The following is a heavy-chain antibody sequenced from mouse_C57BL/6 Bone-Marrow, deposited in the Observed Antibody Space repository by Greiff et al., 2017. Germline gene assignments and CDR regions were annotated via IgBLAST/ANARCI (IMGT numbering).Heavy chain of an antibody. V-gene: IGHV1-82*01. CDR2: IYPGDGDT. Sequence: QVQLQQSGPELVKPGASVKISCKASGYAFSSSWMNWVKQRPGKGLEWIGRIYPGDGDTNYIGKFKGKATLPADKSSSTAYMQLSSLTSEDSAVYVCARPQNCYGSSYGFAYWGQGTLVTVSA. D-gene: IGHD1-1*01. CDR3: ARPQNCYGSSYGFAY. J-gene: IGHJ3*01. CDR1: GYAFSSSW.